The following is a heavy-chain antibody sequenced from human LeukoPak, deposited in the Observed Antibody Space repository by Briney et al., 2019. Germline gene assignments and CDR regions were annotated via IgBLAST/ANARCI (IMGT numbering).Heavy chain of an antibody. D-gene: IGHD1-1*01. CDR3: ARRLERHHDFDY. CDR2: ISAYNGNT. J-gene: IGHJ4*02. CDR1: GYTFTNYG. Sequence: GASVKVSCKASGYTFTNYGISWVRQAPGQGLEWVGWISAYNGNTKYAQKLQGRVTMTTDTSASTVYMELRSLRSDDTAMYYCARRLERHHDFDYWGQGTLVTVSS. V-gene: IGHV1-18*01.